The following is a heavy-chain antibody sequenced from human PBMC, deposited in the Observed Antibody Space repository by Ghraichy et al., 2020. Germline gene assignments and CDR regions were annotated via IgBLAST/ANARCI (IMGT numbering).Heavy chain of an antibody. J-gene: IGHJ5*02. V-gene: IGHV4-59*01. D-gene: IGHD3-3*01. CDR3: ARSTGITIFGVEANWFDP. Sequence: SETLSLTCTVSGGSISSYYWSWIRQPPGKGLEWIGYIYYSGSTNYNPSLKSRVTISVDTSKNQFSLKLSSVTAADTAVYYCARSTGITIFGVEANWFDPWGQGTLVTVSS. CDR1: GGSISSYY. CDR2: IYYSGST.